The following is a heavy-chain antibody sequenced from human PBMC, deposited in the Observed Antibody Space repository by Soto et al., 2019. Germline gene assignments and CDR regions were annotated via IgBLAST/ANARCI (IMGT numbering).Heavy chain of an antibody. D-gene: IGHD6-13*01. Sequence: PGGSLRLSCAASGFTFSNYAMSWVRQAPGMGLEWVSLFSTGGTKSYFADSVKGRFTISRDDSRNTLYLQMHSLRVEDTAVYFCARVASSWYYLSYWGLGTLVTVS. CDR3: ARVASSWYYLSY. J-gene: IGHJ4*02. V-gene: IGHV3-23*01. CDR2: FSTGGTKS. CDR1: GFTFSNYA.